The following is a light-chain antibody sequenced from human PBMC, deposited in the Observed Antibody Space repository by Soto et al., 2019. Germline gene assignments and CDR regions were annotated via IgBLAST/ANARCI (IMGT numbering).Light chain of an antibody. CDR1: QSVSSSY. V-gene: IGKV3-20*01. CDR3: QQYGSSRFT. CDR2: GSS. J-gene: IGKJ3*01. Sequence: EIVLTQSPGTLSLSPGERATLSCRASQSVSSSYLAWYQQKPGQAPRLLIYGSSSRATGIPGRFSGSGSGTDFTPTNSRLEPEDFAVYYCQQYGSSRFTFGPGTKVDIK.